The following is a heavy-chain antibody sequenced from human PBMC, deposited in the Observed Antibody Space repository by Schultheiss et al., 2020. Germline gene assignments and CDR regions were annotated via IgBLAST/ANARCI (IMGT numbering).Heavy chain of an antibody. V-gene: IGHV7-4-1*02. CDR1: GYTFTSYA. J-gene: IGHJ6*02. Sequence: ASVKVSCKASGYTFTSYAMNWVRQAPGQGLEWMGWINTNTGNPTYAQGFTGRFVFSLDTSVSTAYLQISSLKAEDTAVYYCAYNGRFLINGNGGVATNYYYYGMDVWGQGTTVTVSS. CDR3: AYNGRFLINGNGGVATNYYYYGMDV. D-gene: IGHD3-16*01. CDR2: INTNTGNP.